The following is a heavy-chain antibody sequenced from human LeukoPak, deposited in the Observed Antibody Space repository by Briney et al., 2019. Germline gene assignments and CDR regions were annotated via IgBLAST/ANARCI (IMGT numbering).Heavy chain of an antibody. Sequence: GGSLRLSCAASGFTFSIYWMTWVRQAPGKGLEWVANIKQDGSEKYYVDSVKGRFTISRDNAKNSLYLQMNSLRAEDTAVYYCARGSPYFYGTNLDYWGQGTLVTVSS. CDR3: ARGSPYFYGTNLDY. J-gene: IGHJ4*02. V-gene: IGHV3-7*01. CDR1: GFTFSIYW. D-gene: IGHD3-10*01. CDR2: IKQDGSEK.